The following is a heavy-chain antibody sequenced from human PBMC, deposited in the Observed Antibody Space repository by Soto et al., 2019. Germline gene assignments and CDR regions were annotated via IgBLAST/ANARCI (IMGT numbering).Heavy chain of an antibody. CDR2: INPSGGST. CDR3: SMYCDFSTGYFDS. CDR1: GYTFTSYD. J-gene: IGHJ4*02. V-gene: IGHV1-46*01. D-gene: IGHD3-3*01. Sequence: ASVKLSCKASGYTFTSYDIHWVRQAPGQGLEWMGIINPSGGSTSYAQKFQGRVTMTRDTSTSTVYMELSSLRSEDTAVYYCSMYCDFSTGYFDSWGQANMVTV.